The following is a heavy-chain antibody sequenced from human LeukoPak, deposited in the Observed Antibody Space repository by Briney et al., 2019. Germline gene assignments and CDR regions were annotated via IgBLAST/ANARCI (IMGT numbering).Heavy chain of an antibody. D-gene: IGHD3-10*01. Sequence: SETLSLTCTVSGGSISSGGYYWSWIRQHPGKGLEWIGYIYYSGSTYYNPSLKSRVTISVDTSKNQFSLKLSSVTAADTAVYYCARDRMVREIYGYGMDVWAQGTTVTVSS. CDR2: IYYSGST. CDR1: GGSISSGGYY. J-gene: IGHJ6*02. CDR3: ARDRMVREIYGYGMDV. V-gene: IGHV4-31*03.